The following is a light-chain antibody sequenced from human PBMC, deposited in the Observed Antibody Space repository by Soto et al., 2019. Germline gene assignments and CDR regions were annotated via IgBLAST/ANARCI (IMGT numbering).Light chain of an antibody. CDR2: GAS. CDR3: HQYGGARWT. V-gene: IGKV3-20*01. Sequence: EIVLTQSPGTLSSSPVERATLSCMASQSVVTNSLAWYQQKPGQAPRLIIYGASNRATGIPDRFSGRGSGTDFTLTISRLEPEDGAVYYCHQYGGARWTCGQGTKGDI. J-gene: IGKJ1*01. CDR1: QSVVTNS.